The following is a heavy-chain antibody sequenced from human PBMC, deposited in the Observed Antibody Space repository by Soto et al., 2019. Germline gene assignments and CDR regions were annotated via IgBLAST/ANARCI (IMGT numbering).Heavy chain of an antibody. Sequence: QLQLQESGSGLIKASETLSLTCTVSGGSITSGGDSWSWVRQPPGKGPEWMGYIFWSGNCHHNPSLKGRVTISREMSRNQFSLKLRSVTAADTATYFCARGGATTVAPFWYFDLWGRGSLGTVSS. CDR1: GGSITSGGDS. V-gene: IGHV4-30-2*01. CDR2: IFWSGNC. CDR3: ARGGATTVAPFWYFDL. D-gene: IGHD4-17*01. J-gene: IGHJ2*01.